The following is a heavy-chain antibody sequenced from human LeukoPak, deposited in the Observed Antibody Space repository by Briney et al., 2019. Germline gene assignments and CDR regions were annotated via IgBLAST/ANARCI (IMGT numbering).Heavy chain of an antibody. D-gene: IGHD3-22*01. V-gene: IGHV3-30*02. CDR1: GVTFSNYGISSYG. J-gene: IGHJ4*02. CDR2: IRKDGSNK. Sequence: PGGSLRLSCEASGVTFSNYGISSYGMHWVRQAPGKGLEWVAFIRKDGSNKHYADSVKGRFTISRDNSKNTLFLQMNSLRAEDTAEYYCAKDSGATYYYDSSGYSFDYWGQGTLVTVSS. CDR3: AKDSGATYYYDSSGYSFDY.